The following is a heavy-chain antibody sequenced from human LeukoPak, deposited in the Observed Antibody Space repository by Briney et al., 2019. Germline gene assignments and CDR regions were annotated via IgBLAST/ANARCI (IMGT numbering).Heavy chain of an antibody. CDR3: AKRGSVLLWFGEYGMDV. V-gene: IGHV3-23*01. CDR1: GFTFSSYA. CDR2: ISGSGGST. J-gene: IGHJ6*02. D-gene: IGHD3-10*01. Sequence: PGGSLRLSCAASGFTFSSYAMSWVRQAPGKGLEWVSAISGSGGSTYYADSVKGRFTISRDNSKNTLYLQMNSLRAEDTAVYYCAKRGSVLLWFGEYGMDVWGQGTTVTVSS.